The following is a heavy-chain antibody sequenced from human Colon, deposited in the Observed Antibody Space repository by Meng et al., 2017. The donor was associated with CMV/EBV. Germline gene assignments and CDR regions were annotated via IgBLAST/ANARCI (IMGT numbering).Heavy chain of an antibody. CDR1: GFIFSGYA. CDR2: ISGDSNYI. D-gene: IGHD3-10*01. Sequence: GESLKISCAASGFIFSGYAMHWARQAPGKGLEWVSSISGDSNYIYYADSVKGRFTISRDNAKNSLYLEMNSLRAEDTAVYYCANSRGEYFQRWGQGTLVTVSS. J-gene: IGHJ1*01. CDR3: ANSRGEYFQR. V-gene: IGHV3-21*01.